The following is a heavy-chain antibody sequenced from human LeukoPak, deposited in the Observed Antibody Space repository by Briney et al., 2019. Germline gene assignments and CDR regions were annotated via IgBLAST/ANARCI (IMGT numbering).Heavy chain of an antibody. V-gene: IGHV3-15*07. CDR1: GFTFSNAW. J-gene: IGHJ6*02. CDR3: TTDRRPIEYSSSSCYYGMDV. CDR2: IKSKTDGGTT. D-gene: IGHD6-6*01. Sequence: GGSLRLSCAVSGFTFSNAWMNWARQAPGKGLEWVGRIKSKTDGGTTDYAAPVKGRFSISRDDSKNTLYLQMNSLKTEDTAVYYCTTDRRPIEYSSSSCYYGMDVWGQGTTVIVSS.